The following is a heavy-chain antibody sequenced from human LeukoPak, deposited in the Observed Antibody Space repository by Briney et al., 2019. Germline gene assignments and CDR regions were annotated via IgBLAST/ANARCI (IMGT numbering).Heavy chain of an antibody. D-gene: IGHD1-26*01. Sequence: IPSETLSLTCTVSGGSISSGGYYWSWIRQHPGKGLEWIGYIYYSGSTNYNPSLKSRVTISVDTSKNQFSLKLSSVTAADTAVYYCARALRHSGSWPGYYYYFDYWGQGTLVTVSS. CDR1: GGSISSGGYY. J-gene: IGHJ4*02. CDR2: IYYSGST. V-gene: IGHV4-61*08. CDR3: ARALRHSGSWPGYYYYFDY.